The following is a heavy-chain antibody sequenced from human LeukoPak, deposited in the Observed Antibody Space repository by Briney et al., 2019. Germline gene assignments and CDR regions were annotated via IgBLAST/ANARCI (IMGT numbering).Heavy chain of an antibody. Sequence: GGSLRLPCAASGFTFDDYAMHWVRQAPGKGLEWVSGISWNSGSIGYADSVKGRFTISRDNAKNSLYLQMNSLRAEDTALYYCARGSYYNSVYYYYYMDVWGKGTTVTISS. CDR3: ARGSYYNSVYYYYYMDV. D-gene: IGHD3-10*01. J-gene: IGHJ6*03. CDR2: ISWNSGSI. CDR1: GFTFDDYA. V-gene: IGHV3-9*01.